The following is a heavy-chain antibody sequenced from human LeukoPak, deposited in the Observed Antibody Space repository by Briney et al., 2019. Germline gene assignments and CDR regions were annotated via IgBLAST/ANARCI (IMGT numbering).Heavy chain of an antibody. CDR1: GFTFSRYG. CDR2: ISNDGSHQ. CDR3: AKDFLPAALDY. V-gene: IGHV3-30*18. Sequence: PGGSLRLSCAAPGFTFSRYGMHWVRQAPGKGLEWVAVISNDGSHQYYADSVKGRFTISRDNSKNTLYLQVNSLRVEDTAVYYCAKDFLPAALDYWGQGILVTVSS. D-gene: IGHD2-2*01. J-gene: IGHJ4*02.